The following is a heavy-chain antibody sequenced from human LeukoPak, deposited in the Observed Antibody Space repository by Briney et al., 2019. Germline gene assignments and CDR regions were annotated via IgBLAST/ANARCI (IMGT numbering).Heavy chain of an antibody. J-gene: IGHJ4*02. CDR3: AKNSWQQLMYY. CDR2: IRYDGSNK. CDR1: GFTFSSYG. Sequence: SGGSLRLSCAASGFTFSSYGMHWVRQAPGKGLEWVAFIRYDGSNKYYADSVKGRFTISRDNSKNTLYLQMNGLRAEDTAVYYCAKNSWQQLMYYWGQGTLVTVSS. D-gene: IGHD6-13*01. V-gene: IGHV3-30*02.